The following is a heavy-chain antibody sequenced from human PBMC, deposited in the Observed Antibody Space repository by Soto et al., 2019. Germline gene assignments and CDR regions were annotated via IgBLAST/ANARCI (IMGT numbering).Heavy chain of an antibody. CDR1: GFTFSSYA. Sequence: GGSLRLSCAASGFTFSSYAMHWVRQAPGKGLEWVAVISYDGSNKYYADSVKGRFTISRDNSKNTLYLQMNSLRAEDTAVYYCARDIPAAGAAAGMFQAYYYYYGMDVWGQGTTVTVSS. CDR2: ISYDGSNK. J-gene: IGHJ6*02. CDR3: ARDIPAAGAAAGMFQAYYYYYGMDV. V-gene: IGHV3-30-3*01. D-gene: IGHD6-13*01.